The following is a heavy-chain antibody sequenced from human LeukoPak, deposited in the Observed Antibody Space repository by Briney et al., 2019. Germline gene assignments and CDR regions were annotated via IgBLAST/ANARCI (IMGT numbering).Heavy chain of an antibody. CDR2: ISPGTGKT. CDR1: GYTFTTDD. Sequence: ASVKVSCKASGYTFTTDDINWVRQASGRGLEWMGLISPGTGKTRYPQKSQGRVTMTRDTSINTVYMELSSLRSEDTAIYYCARVFGQWLAVDWGQGTPVIVSS. CDR3: ARVFGQWLAVD. V-gene: IGHV1-8*01. D-gene: IGHD6-19*01. J-gene: IGHJ4*02.